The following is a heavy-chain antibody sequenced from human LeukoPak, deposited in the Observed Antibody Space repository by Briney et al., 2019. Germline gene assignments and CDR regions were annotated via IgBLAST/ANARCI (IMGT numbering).Heavy chain of an antibody. J-gene: IGHJ6*02. Sequence: ASVKVSCKASGYTFTSYYMHWVRQAPGQGLEWMGIINPSGGSTSYAQKFQGRVTMTRDTSTSTVYMELSSLRSEDTAVYYCATHTAAGYYYYGMDVWGQGTTVTVSS. CDR3: ATHTAAGYYYYGMDV. CDR1: GYTFTSYY. CDR2: INPSGGST. D-gene: IGHD6-13*01. V-gene: IGHV1-46*01.